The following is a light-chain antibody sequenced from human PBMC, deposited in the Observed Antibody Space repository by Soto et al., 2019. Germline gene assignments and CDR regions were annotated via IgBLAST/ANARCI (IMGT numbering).Light chain of an antibody. CDR3: CSYTTSNTFV. CDR1: SSDVGAYNY. CDR2: HVT. Sequence: QSALTQPASVSGSLGLSITISCSGTSSDVGAYNYVSWYQQYPGKAPKLMIYHVTDRPSGVSNRFSGSKSGNTASLTISGLQAEDEADYYCCSYTTSNTFVFGTGTKLTVL. V-gene: IGLV2-14*01. J-gene: IGLJ1*01.